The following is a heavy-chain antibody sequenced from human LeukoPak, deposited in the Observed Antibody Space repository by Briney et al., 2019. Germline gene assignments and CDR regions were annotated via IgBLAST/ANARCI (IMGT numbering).Heavy chain of an antibody. V-gene: IGHV3-11*01. D-gene: IGHD1-26*01. CDR1: GFTFSDYY. Sequence: PGRSLRLSCAASGFTFSDYYMTWIRQAPGKGLEWVSYISNSGSTIYYADSVKGRFTISRDNGKNSMYLQMNSLRAEDTAVYYCAREHTSGTYYIDYWGQGTLVTVSS. J-gene: IGHJ4*02. CDR2: ISNSGSTI. CDR3: AREHTSGTYYIDY.